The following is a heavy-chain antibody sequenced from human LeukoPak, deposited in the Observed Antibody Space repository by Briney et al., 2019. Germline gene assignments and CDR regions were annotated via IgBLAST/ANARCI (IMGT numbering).Heavy chain of an antibody. V-gene: IGHV3-11*01. CDR2: ISSSGSTI. Sequence: GGSLRLSCAASGFTFNTYAMSWIRQAPGKGLEWVSYISSSGSTIYYADSVKGRFTISRDNAKNSLYLQMNSLRAEDTAVYYCARWFGELHIDYWGQGTLVTVSS. J-gene: IGHJ4*02. CDR1: GFTFNTYA. CDR3: ARWFGELHIDY. D-gene: IGHD3-10*01.